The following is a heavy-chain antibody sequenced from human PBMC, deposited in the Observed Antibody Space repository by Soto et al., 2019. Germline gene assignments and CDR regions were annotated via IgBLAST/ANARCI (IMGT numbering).Heavy chain of an antibody. V-gene: IGHV1-18*01. J-gene: IGHJ6*03. CDR1: GYTFTSYG. CDR3: ARVYCSGGSCYMGFGWYYYYMDV. D-gene: IGHD2-15*01. CDR2: ISAYNGNT. Sequence: ASVKVSCMASGYTFTSYGISWVRQAPGQGLEWMGWISAYNGNTNYAQRLQGRVTMTTDTSTSTAYMELRSLRSDDTAVYYCARVYCSGGSCYMGFGWYYYYMDVWGKGTTVTVSS.